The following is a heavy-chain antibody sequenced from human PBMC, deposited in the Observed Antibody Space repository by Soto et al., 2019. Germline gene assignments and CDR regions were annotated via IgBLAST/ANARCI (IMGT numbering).Heavy chain of an antibody. D-gene: IGHD5-12*01. V-gene: IGHV2-5*02. CDR1: GFSLSTYGVA. CDR2: IYWDDDK. CDR3: AHAITYHRGSFQSWFDS. Sequence: QITLKESGPTLVKPTQTLTLTCTVSGFSLSTYGVAVGWIRQPPGKALEWVAVIYWDDDKRYSPSLKSRLTLTKIIFKNQVVLTLTIVDPLDTPTYYFAHAITYHRGSFQSWFDSWGQGTLVTVSS. J-gene: IGHJ5*01.